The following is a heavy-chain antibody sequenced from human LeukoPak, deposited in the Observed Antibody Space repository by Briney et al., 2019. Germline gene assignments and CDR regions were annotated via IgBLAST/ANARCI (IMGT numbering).Heavy chain of an antibody. Sequence: ASVKVSCKASVYTFTSYYMHWVRQATGQGREWMGVINPSGGSASYAQKFQGRVTMTRDMSTSTVYMELSSLRSEDTAVYYCARDGDYYDSSCYTDYWGQGTLVTVSS. CDR3: ARDGDYYDSSCYTDY. CDR1: VYTFTSYY. V-gene: IGHV1-46*01. D-gene: IGHD3-22*01. J-gene: IGHJ4*02. CDR2: INPSGGSA.